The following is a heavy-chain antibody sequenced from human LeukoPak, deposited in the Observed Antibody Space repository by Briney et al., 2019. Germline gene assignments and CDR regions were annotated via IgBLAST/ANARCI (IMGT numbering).Heavy chain of an antibody. CDR1: GYSFTSYW. Sequence: GGSLRISCKGSGYSFTSYWITWVRQMPGKGLEWMGRYDPSDAYSNYSPSFQGHATISADKSISTAYVQWSSLKASDTAMYYCARHKDSGRPGPFDYWGQGTLVTVPS. CDR2: YDPSDAYS. V-gene: IGHV5-10-1*01. CDR3: ARHKDSGRPGPFDY. J-gene: IGHJ4*02. D-gene: IGHD3-10*01.